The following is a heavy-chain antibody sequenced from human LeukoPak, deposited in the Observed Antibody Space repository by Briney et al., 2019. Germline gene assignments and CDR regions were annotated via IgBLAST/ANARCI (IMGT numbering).Heavy chain of an antibody. V-gene: IGHV4-34*01. Sequence: PSETLSLTCAVYGGSFSGYYWSWIRQPPGKGLEWIGEINHSGSTNYNPSLKSRVTISVDTSKNQFSLKLSSVTAADTAVYYCARAGLYYDTEWYAAHDAFDIWGQGTMVTVSS. J-gene: IGHJ3*02. CDR2: INHSGST. D-gene: IGHD3-22*01. CDR3: ARAGLYYDTEWYAAHDAFDI. CDR1: GGSFSGYY.